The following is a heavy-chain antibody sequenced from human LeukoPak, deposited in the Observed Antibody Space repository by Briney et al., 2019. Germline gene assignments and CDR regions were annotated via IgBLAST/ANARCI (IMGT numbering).Heavy chain of an antibody. V-gene: IGHV4-34*01. J-gene: IGHJ3*01. D-gene: IGHD3-9*01. CDR3: ARNGRYCDTKCSADAFDL. Sequence: PSETLSLTCAIYGGSFNGQYRSWTRQSPGMGLEWIGEISPGGSTIYNPSVKGRVSITLDTSRSQYSLRLTSVTAADTAVYYCARNGRYCDTKCSADAFDLWGQGTVVVVSS. CDR2: ISPGGST. CDR1: GGSFNGQY.